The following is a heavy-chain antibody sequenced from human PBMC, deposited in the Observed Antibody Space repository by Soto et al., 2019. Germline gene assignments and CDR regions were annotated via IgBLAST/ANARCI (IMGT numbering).Heavy chain of an antibody. CDR1: GYRFTTYY. D-gene: IGHD5-18*01. J-gene: IGHJ4*02. V-gene: IGHV1-2*06. Sequence: ASVKVSCKASGYRFTTYYIHWVRQAPGQGLEWMGRMNIDTGGTTYAQKFQGRVTMTRDTSISTAYMEVSSVKSDDTAMYYCARDGNFAFRGYSFAFDLWGQGALVTVSS. CDR3: ARDGNFAFRGYSFAFDL. CDR2: MNIDTGGT.